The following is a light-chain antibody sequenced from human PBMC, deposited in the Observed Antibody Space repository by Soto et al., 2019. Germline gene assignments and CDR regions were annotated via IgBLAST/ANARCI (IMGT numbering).Light chain of an antibody. J-gene: IGKJ1*01. Sequence: EVVMMQPSASVPSFPGGGAALCSSASQSVSSNSAWYQQQPGQAPRLLIYGASTRATGTPARFSGSWSGTEFTLRISSLQSEDFAVYYWQQYNNWPTFGQGTKGDIK. CDR1: QSVSSN. CDR3: QQYNNWPT. CDR2: GAS. V-gene: IGKV3-15*01.